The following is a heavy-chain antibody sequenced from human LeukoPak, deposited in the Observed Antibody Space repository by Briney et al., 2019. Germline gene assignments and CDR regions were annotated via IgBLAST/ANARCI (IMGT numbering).Heavy chain of an antibody. CDR1: GGSTTSGGSY. V-gene: IGHV4-31*03. CDR2: LYHSGST. CDR3: ARAAQNWNNAPYFNH. D-gene: IGHD1-1*01. Sequence: TSETLSLTCTVSGGSTTSGGSYWSWIRQHPGKGLEWIGYLYHSGSTYYSPSLKSRVTISMDTSKNQFSLNLSSVTAADAAVYFCARAAQNWNNAPYFNHWGQGTLVTVSS. J-gene: IGHJ4*02.